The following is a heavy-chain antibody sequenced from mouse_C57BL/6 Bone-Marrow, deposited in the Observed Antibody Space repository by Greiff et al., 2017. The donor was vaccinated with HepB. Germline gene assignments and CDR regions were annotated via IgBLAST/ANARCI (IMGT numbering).Heavy chain of an antibody. CDR3: ARYYYGAYWYFDV. CDR1: GYTFTSYW. D-gene: IGHD1-1*01. J-gene: IGHJ1*03. CDR2: IHPNSGST. V-gene: IGHV1-64*01. Sequence: VQLQQSGAELVKPGASVKLSCKASGYTFTSYWMHWVKQRPGQGLEWIGMIHPNSGSTNYNEKFKSKATLTVDKSSSTAYMQLSSLTSEDSAVYYCARYYYGAYWYFDVWGTGTTVTVSS.